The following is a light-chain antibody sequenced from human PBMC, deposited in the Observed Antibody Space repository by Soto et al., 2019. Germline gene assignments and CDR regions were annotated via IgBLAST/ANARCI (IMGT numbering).Light chain of an antibody. V-gene: IGKV1-5*01. CDR2: DAS. J-gene: IGKJ1*01. Sequence: DIQMTQSPSTLSASVGDRVTITCRASQSISSLLAWYQQKPGKAPKLLIYDASSLESGVPSRFSGSGSGTEFTLTISSLQPDDFATYYCQQYNSYSWTFAQGTMVDVK. CDR3: QQYNSYSWT. CDR1: QSISSL.